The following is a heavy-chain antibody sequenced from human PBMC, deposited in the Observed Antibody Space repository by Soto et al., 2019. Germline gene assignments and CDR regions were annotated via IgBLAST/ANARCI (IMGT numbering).Heavy chain of an antibody. V-gene: IGHV4-39*01. D-gene: IGHD3-22*01. Sequence: QLQLQESGPGLVKPSETLSLTCTVSGGSISSSSYYWGWIRQPPGKGLEWIGSIYYSGSTYYNPSLKSRVPMSVDTPKTQFSLKLSSVTAADTAVYYCARHDSSGYYSIYYYYGMDVWGQGTTVTVSS. J-gene: IGHJ6*02. CDR3: ARHDSSGYYSIYYYYGMDV. CDR1: GGSISSSSYY. CDR2: IYYSGST.